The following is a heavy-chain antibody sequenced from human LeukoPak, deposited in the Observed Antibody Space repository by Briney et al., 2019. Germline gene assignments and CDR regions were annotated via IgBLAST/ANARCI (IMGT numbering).Heavy chain of an antibody. CDR3: ARDQKQDYYGSGSYNY. CDR1: GFTFSSYA. CDR2: ISSNGGST. V-gene: IGHV3-64*01. Sequence: GGSLRLSCAASGFTFSSYAMHWVRQAPGKGLEYVSAISSNGGSTYYANSVKGRFTISRDNSKNMLYLQMGSLRAEDMAVYYCARDQKQDYYGSGSYNYWGQGTLVTVSS. J-gene: IGHJ4*02. D-gene: IGHD3-10*01.